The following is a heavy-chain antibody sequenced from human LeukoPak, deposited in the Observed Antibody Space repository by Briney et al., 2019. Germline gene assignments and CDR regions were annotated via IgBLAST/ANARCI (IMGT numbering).Heavy chain of an antibody. CDR2: ISGSGGST. CDR3: AKDLGNWKYLIDY. D-gene: IGHD1-7*01. V-gene: IGHV3-23*01. Sequence: QPGGSLRLSCAASGFTFSSYAMSWVRQAPGKGLEWVSAISGSGGSTNYADSVKGRFTISRDNSRNTLYLQMNSLRAEDTAVYHCAKDLGNWKYLIDYWGQGTLVTVSS. CDR1: GFTFSSYA. J-gene: IGHJ4*02.